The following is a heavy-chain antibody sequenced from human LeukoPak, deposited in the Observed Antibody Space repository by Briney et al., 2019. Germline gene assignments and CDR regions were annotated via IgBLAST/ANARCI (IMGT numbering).Heavy chain of an antibody. CDR3: ARDARGNSYDSRGYYYPLGY. CDR1: GYTFTSYY. Sequence: ASVKVSCKASGYTFTSYYMHWVRQAPGQGLEWMGIINPSGGSTSYAQKFQGRVTMTRDTSTSTLYMELRSLRSEDTAVYYCARDARGNSYDSRGYYYPLGYWGQGTLVTVSS. J-gene: IGHJ4*02. D-gene: IGHD3-22*01. CDR2: INPSGGST. V-gene: IGHV1-46*01.